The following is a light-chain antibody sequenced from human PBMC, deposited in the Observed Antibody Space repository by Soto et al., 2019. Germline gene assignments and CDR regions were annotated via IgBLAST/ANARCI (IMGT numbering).Light chain of an antibody. CDR2: KAS. V-gene: IGKV1-5*03. J-gene: IGKJ1*01. CDR3: QQYRDNWT. Sequence: DIQMTQSPSTLSASVGDRVTITCRASQSISSWLAWYQQKPGTAPKLLIYKASTLQSGVPSRFSGSGCGTEFTLTISSLQHDDSATYYCQQYRDNWTFGQGTKV. CDR1: QSISSW.